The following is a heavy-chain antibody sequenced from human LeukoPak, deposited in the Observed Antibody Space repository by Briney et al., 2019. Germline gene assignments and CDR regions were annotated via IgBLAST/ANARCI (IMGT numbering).Heavy chain of an antibody. J-gene: IGHJ4*02. V-gene: IGHV4-39*07. CDR3: ARGLYSSSWYRE. CDR2: INYSGTT. D-gene: IGHD6-13*01. Sequence: SETLSLTCIVSGGSISSSSYYWGWIRQPPGKGLEWIGSINYSGTTYYNPSLKSRVTISVDTSKNQFSLKLSSVTAADTAVYYCARGLYSSSWYREWGQGTLVTVSS. CDR1: GGSISSSSYY.